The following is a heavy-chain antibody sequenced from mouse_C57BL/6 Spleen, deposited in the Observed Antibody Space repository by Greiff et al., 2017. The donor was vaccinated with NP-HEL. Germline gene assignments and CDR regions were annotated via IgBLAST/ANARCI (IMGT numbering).Heavy chain of an antibody. CDR3: GRDDGSVFAY. CDR1: GYTFTDYN. D-gene: IGHD1-1*01. CDR2: INPNNGGT. V-gene: IGHV1-18*01. J-gene: IGHJ3*01. Sequence: EVQLQQSGPELVKPGASVKIPCKASGYTFTDYNMDWVKQSHGKSLEWIGDINPNNGGTIYNQKFKGKATLTVDKSSSTAYMELRSLTSEDAAVYYCGRDDGSVFAYWGQGTLVTVSA.